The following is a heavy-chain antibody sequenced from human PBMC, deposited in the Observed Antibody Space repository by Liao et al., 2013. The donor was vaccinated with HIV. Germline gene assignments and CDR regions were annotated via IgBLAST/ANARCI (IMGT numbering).Heavy chain of an antibody. CDR1: GGSISSYY. Sequence: QVRLQQRGTGLLKPSETLSLTCTVSGGSISSYYWTWIRQPAGKGLEWVGRMSTSGSTDYNPSLKSRVTMSVDTSKNQFSLKLNSVTAADTAVYYCARGRESNSWSAEYFQHWGQGTLVTVSS. CDR2: MSTSGST. CDR3: ARGRESNSWSAEYFQH. J-gene: IGHJ1*01. V-gene: IGHV4-59*10. D-gene: IGHD6-13*01.